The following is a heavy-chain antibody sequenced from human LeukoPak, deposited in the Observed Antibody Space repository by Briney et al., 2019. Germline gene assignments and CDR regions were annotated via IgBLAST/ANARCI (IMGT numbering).Heavy chain of an antibody. CDR2: IYYSGST. CDR3: ARVAGGPAVYYFDY. J-gene: IGHJ4*02. Sequence: SETLSLTCTVSGGSISSGGYYWSWIRQHPGKGLEWIGYIYYSGSTYYNPSLKSRVTISVDTSKNQFSLKLSSVTAADTAVYYCARVAGGPAVYYFDYWGQGTLVTVS. V-gene: IGHV4-31*03. D-gene: IGHD3-16*01. CDR1: GGSISSGGYY.